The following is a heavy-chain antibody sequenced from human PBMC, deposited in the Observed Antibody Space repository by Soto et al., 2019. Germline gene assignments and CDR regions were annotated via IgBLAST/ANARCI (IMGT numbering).Heavy chain of an antibody. D-gene: IGHD6-25*01. CDR1: GFTFSSYA. V-gene: IGHV3-30-3*01. CDR2: ISYDGSNK. CDR3: ARGGRLYYYYGMDV. J-gene: IGHJ6*02. Sequence: GGSLRLSCAASGFTFSSYAMHWVRQAPGKGLEWVAVISYDGSNKYYADSVKGRFTISRDNSKNTLYLQMNSLRAEDTAVYYCARGGRLYYYYGMDVWGQGTTVTVSS.